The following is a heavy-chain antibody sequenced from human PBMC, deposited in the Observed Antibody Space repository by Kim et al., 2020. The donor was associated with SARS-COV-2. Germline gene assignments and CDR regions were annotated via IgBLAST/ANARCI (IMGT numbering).Heavy chain of an antibody. J-gene: IGHJ6*03. D-gene: IGHD6-19*01. V-gene: IGHV4-34*01. Sequence: SETLSLTCAVYGGSFSGYYWSWIRQPPGKGLEWIGEINHSGSTNYNPSLKSRVTISVDTSKNQFSLKLSAVTAADTVVYYCARRTRQWLVRGHYYYYMAVWATGPPDTLSS. CDR1: GGSFSGYY. CDR2: INHSGST. CDR3: ARRTRQWLVRGHYYYYMAV.